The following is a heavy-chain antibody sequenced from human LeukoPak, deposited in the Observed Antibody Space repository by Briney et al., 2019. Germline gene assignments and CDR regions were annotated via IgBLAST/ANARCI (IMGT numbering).Heavy chain of an antibody. CDR3: ASLYSSGWYWDFGAADADYMDV. V-gene: IGHV3-30*03. CDR1: GFTFSSYG. CDR2: ISYDGSNK. Sequence: GRSLRLSCAASGFTFSSYGMHWVRQAPGKGLEWVAVISYDGSNKYYADSVKGRFTISRDNAKNSLYLQINSLRVEDTAVYYCASLYSSGWYWDFGAADADYMDVWGKGTTVTVSS. D-gene: IGHD6-19*01. J-gene: IGHJ6*03.